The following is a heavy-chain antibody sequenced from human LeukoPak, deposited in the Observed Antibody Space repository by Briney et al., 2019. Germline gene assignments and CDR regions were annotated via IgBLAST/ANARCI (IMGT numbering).Heavy chain of an antibody. D-gene: IGHD5-18*01. V-gene: IGHV3-21*04. CDR2: ISSSSSYI. J-gene: IGHJ3*02. CDR3: AKFSKGYSYGYDAFDI. CDR1: GFTFSSYS. Sequence: GGSLRLSCAASGFTFSSYSMNWVRQAPGKGLEWVSSISSSSSYIYYADSVKGRFTISRDNAKNSLYLQMNSLRAEDTAVYYCAKFSKGYSYGYDAFDIWGQGTMVTVSS.